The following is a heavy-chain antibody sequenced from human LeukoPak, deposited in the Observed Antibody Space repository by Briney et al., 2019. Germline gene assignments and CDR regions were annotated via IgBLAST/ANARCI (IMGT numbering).Heavy chain of an antibody. J-gene: IGHJ6*04. CDR2: IDHSGST. CDR3: ARRRLGFGELLRLLLRDYGMDV. CDR1: GGSISSDIYS. D-gene: IGHD3-10*01. Sequence: PSETLSLTCAVSGGSISSDIYSWSWIRQPPGKGLEWIRYIDHSGSTYYNPSLKGRVTISVDRSKNQFSLKLSSVTAADMAVYYCARRRLGFGELLRLLLRDYGMDVWGKGTTVTVSS. V-gene: IGHV4-30-2*01.